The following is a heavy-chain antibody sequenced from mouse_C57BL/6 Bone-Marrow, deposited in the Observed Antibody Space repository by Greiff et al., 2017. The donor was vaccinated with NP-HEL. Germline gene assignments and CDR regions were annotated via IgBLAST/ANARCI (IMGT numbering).Heavy chain of an antibody. J-gene: IGHJ1*03. CDR3: ARPYYGREDWYFDV. V-gene: IGHV5-17*01. Sequence: EVNLVASGGGLVKPGGSLKLSCAASGFTFSDSGMHWVRQAPAKGLEWVAYISSGSSTIYYADTVKGRFTISRDNAKNTLFLQMTSLRSEDTAMYYCARPYYGREDWYFDVWGTGTTVTVSS. D-gene: IGHD1-1*01. CDR2: ISSGSSTI. CDR1: GFTFSDSG.